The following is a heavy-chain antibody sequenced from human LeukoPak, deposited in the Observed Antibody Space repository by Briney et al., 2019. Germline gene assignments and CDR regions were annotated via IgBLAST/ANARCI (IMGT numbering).Heavy chain of an antibody. J-gene: IGHJ3*02. CDR1: GGTFSSYA. CDR3: ARSSSYDFWSGYYASDI. CDR2: IIPIFGTA. Sequence: GASVKVSCKASGGTFSSYAISWVRQAPGQGLEWMGGIIPIFGTANYAQKFQGRVTITADESTSTAYMELSSLRSEDTAVYYCARSSSYDFWSGYYASDIWGQGTVVTVSS. D-gene: IGHD3-3*01. V-gene: IGHV1-69*13.